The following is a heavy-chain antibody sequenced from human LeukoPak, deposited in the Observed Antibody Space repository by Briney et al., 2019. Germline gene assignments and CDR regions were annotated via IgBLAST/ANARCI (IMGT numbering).Heavy chain of an antibody. D-gene: IGHD1-26*01. CDR1: GYSISSGYY. CDR3: ARGRMLRRSYSGSYYREYYFDY. V-gene: IGHV4-38-2*02. CDR2: INHSGST. Sequence: SETLSLTCTVSGYSISSGYYWGWIRQPPGKGLEWIGSINHSGSTNYNPSLKSRVTISVDTSKNQFSLKLSSVTAADTAVYYCARGRMLRRSYSGSYYREYYFDYWGQGTLVTVSS. J-gene: IGHJ4*02.